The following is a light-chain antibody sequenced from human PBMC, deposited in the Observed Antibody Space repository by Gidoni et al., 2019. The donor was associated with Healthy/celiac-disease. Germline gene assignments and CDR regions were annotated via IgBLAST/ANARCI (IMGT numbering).Light chain of an antibody. Sequence: DIVMTQSPLSLPVTPGEPASISCRSSQRLLHSKGYNDLDWYLQKPGQSPQLLIDLGSNRASGVPDRFSGSGSGTDFTLKISRVEAEDVGVYYCMQALQTPSFXGXTKVEIK. CDR3: MQALQTPS. CDR1: QRLLHSKGYND. V-gene: IGKV2-28*01. J-gene: IGKJ4*02. CDR2: LGS.